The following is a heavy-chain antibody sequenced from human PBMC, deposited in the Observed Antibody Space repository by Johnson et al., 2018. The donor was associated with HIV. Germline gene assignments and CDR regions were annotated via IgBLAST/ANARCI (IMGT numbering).Heavy chain of an antibody. D-gene: IGHD2-15*01. CDR2: ISWNSGSI. Sequence: VQLLESGGGLVKPGGSLRLSCAASGFIFSDYYMSWIRQAPGKGLEWVSGISWNSGSIGYVDSVKGRFTISRDNAKNSLYLQMNSLRAEDTAVYYCARYCSGGSCYSGVGAFDIWGQGTMVTVSS. CDR3: ARYCSGGSCYSGVGAFDI. CDR1: GFIFSDYY. V-gene: IGHV3-11*03. J-gene: IGHJ3*02.